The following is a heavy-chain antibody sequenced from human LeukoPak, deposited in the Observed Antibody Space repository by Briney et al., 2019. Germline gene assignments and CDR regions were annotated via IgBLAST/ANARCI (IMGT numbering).Heavy chain of an antibody. V-gene: IGHV3-23*01. Sequence: GGSPRLSCAASGFTFSSYAMSWVRQAPGKGLEWVSGITGSGGSTYYADSVKGRFTISRDNSKNTVYLQMNSLRAEDTAVYYCAKDGSGSYPNWFDPWGQGTLVTVSS. D-gene: IGHD3-10*01. CDR3: AKDGSGSYPNWFDP. CDR1: GFTFSSYA. CDR2: ITGSGGST. J-gene: IGHJ5*02.